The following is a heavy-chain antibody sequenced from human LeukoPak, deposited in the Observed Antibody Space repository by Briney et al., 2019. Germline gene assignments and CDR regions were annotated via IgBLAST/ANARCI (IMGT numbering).Heavy chain of an antibody. CDR2: ISWNRGSI. D-gene: IGHD6-13*01. Sequence: PGGSLRLSCAASGFTFDDYAMHWVRQAPGKGLEWVSGISWNRGSIGYADSVKGRFTISRDNAKNSLYLQMNSLRAEDTAVYYCARDLYSSSFSSSWYTMDYWGQGTLVTVSS. J-gene: IGHJ4*02. CDR1: GFTFDDYA. CDR3: ARDLYSSSFSSSWYTMDY. V-gene: IGHV3-9*01.